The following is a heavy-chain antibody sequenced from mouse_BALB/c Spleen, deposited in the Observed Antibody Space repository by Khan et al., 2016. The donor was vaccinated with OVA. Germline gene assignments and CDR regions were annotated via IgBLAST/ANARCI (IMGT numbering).Heavy chain of an antibody. CDR3: ARGGFGTSFAF. V-gene: IGHV1-61*01. Sequence: QVQLQQPGAELVRPGASVKLSCKASGYTFTSFWMNWVKQRPGQGLEWMGMIDPSDCKSQYNQMFKDKATLTVDKSSSTAYMQLSSLTSADSAVYWCARGGFGTSFAFWGQGTLVTVSA. CDR1: GYTFTSFW. CDR2: IDPSDCKS. J-gene: IGHJ3*01. D-gene: IGHD1-3*01.